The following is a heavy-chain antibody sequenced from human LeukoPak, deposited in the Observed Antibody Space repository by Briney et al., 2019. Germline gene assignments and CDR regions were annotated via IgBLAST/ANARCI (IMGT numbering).Heavy chain of an antibody. Sequence: GGSLRLSCAASGFTFRSYYMSWVRQAPGKGLEWVADISSNGGTKTYYADSVKGRFTISRDNAKNSLYLQMKSLRAEDTAIYYCVRDKRYYYGSGSWGRLDYWGQGILVTVSS. CDR2: ISSNGGTK. CDR3: VRDKRYYYGSGSWGRLDY. V-gene: IGHV3-48*03. D-gene: IGHD3-10*01. J-gene: IGHJ4*02. CDR1: GFTFRSYY.